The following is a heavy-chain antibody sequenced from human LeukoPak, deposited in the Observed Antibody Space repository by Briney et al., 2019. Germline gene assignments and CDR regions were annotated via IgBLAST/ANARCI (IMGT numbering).Heavy chain of an antibody. D-gene: IGHD3-9*01. V-gene: IGHV4-34*01. CDR1: GGAISIYY. CDR2: INHSGST. J-gene: IGHJ4*02. CDR3: AKVGTTGYYNV. Sequence: SETLSLTCSVSGGAISIYYWSWIRQPPGKGLEWIGEINHSGSTNYNPSLKSRVTISVDTSKNQFSLKLSSVTAADTAVYYCAKVGTTGYYNVWGQGTLVTVSS.